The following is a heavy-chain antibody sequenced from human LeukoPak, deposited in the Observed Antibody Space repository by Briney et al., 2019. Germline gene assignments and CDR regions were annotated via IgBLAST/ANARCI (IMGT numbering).Heavy chain of an antibody. CDR1: GFTFSSYG. V-gene: IGHV3-30*18. D-gene: IGHD3-10*01. J-gene: IGHJ4*02. CDR2: ISYDGSNT. Sequence: GRSLRLSCAASGFTFSSYGMHWVRQAPGKGLEGVAVISYDGSNTYYADSVKGRFTISRDNSKNMLYLQMNSLRAEDTAVYYCAKPYYYGSRSYMDYWGQGTLVTVSS. CDR3: AKPYYYGSRSYMDY.